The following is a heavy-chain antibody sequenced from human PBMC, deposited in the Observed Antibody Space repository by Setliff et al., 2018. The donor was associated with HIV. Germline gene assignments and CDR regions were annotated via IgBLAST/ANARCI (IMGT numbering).Heavy chain of an antibody. CDR3: VRDRELRTTRSLDF. V-gene: IGHV1-18*04. CDR2: ISPDNGNT. D-gene: IGHD2-15*01. CDR1: GYIFLNYD. Sequence: ASVKVSCKASGYIFLNYDITWVRQAPGQGLEWMGWISPDNGNTNYAQKIEGRVILTTDKSTNTVEMELRSLRSDDTAVYYCVRDRELRTTRSLDFWGPGTLVTAPQ. J-gene: IGHJ4*02.